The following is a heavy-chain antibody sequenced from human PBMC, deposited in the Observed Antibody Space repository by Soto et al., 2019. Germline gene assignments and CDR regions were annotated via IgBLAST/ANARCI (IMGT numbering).Heavy chain of an antibody. CDR1: GYTFTNYG. D-gene: IGHD3-16*01. CDR3: AKDGVDLKAKVKGGY. CDR2: INTYNGNT. Sequence: QVHLVQSGPEVKKPGASVRVSCRASGYTFTNYGIGWVRQAPGQGLEWMGWINTYNGNTNYAQKFRGRLTMTTDTSTTTAYMELRSLKSDDTAMYYCAKDGVDLKAKVKGGYWGQGTLVTVSS. J-gene: IGHJ4*02. V-gene: IGHV1-18*01.